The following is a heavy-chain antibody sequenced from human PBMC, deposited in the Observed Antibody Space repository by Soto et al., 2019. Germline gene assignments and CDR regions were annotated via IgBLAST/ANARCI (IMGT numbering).Heavy chain of an antibody. Sequence: QVQLVESGGGVVQPGRSLRLSCAASGFTFSSYAMHCVRQAPGKGLEWVAVISYDGSNKYYADSVKGRFTISRDNSKNTLYLQMNSLRAEDTAVYYCARGGYQSDIVVVVAVTHANWFDPWGQGTLVTVSS. J-gene: IGHJ5*02. D-gene: IGHD2-15*01. CDR3: ARGGYQSDIVVVVAVTHANWFDP. CDR1: GFTFSSYA. CDR2: ISYDGSNK. V-gene: IGHV3-30-3*01.